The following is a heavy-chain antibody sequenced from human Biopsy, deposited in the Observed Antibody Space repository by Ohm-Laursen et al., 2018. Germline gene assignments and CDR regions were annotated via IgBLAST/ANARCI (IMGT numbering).Heavy chain of an antibody. CDR1: GGPSSNYA. V-gene: IGHV1-69*04. D-gene: IGHD3-3*01. Sequence: GASVKVSCKASGGPSSNYAFSWVRQAPGQGLEWVGRIVPVLGHLNYAQRFQGRVSITADKSTSYIFMELSRLTSGDTAVYYCAADADGYYTEFDYWGPGTLATVSS. CDR3: AADADGYYTEFDY. CDR2: IVPVLGHL. J-gene: IGHJ4*02.